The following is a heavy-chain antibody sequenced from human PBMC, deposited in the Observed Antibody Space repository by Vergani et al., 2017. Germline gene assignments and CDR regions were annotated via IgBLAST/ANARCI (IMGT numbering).Heavy chain of an antibody. V-gene: IGHV1-69*02. J-gene: IGHJ4*02. Sequence: QVQLVQSGAEVKKPGSSVKVSCKASGGTFSSYTISWVRQAPGQGLEWMGRIIPILGIANYAQKFQGRVTITADKSTSTAYMELSSLRSEDTAVYYCAREGDGGDSYNLPFDYWGQGTLVTVSS. D-gene: IGHD5-24*01. CDR3: AREGDGGDSYNLPFDY. CDR2: IIPILGIA. CDR1: GGTFSSYT.